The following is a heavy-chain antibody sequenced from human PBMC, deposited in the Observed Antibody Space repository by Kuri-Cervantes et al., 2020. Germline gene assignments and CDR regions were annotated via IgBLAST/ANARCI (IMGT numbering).Heavy chain of an antibody. CDR2: ISAYNGNT. Sequence: ASVKVSCKASGYTFTSYGISWVRQAPGQGLEWMGWISAYNGNTNYAQKLQGRVTMTTDTSTSTAYMELRSLRSDDTAVYYCARDYSNYDYSKDYYYHMDVWGKGTTVTISS. D-gene: IGHD4-11*01. J-gene: IGHJ6*03. CDR1: GYTFTSYG. CDR3: ARDYSNYDYSKDYYYHMDV. V-gene: IGHV1-18*01.